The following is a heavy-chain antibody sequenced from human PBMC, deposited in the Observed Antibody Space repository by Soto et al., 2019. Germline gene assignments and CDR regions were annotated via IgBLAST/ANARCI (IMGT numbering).Heavy chain of an antibody. CDR3: ARSYCGDDCALDH. CDR2: IPYDGNSK. J-gene: IGHJ4*02. D-gene: IGHD2-21*02. V-gene: IGHV3-30-3*01. Sequence: QVQLVESGGGVVQPGRSLRLSCAASGFIFSNYVMHWVRQAPGKGLEWVAVIPYDGNSKHYADSVKGRFTISRDNSKSTLYVQMNSLRAEDTAVYYCARSYCGDDCALDHWGQGTLVTVSS. CDR1: GFIFSNYV.